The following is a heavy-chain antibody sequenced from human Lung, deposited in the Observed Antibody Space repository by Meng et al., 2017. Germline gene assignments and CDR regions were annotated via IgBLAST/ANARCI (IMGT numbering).Heavy chain of an antibody. V-gene: IGHV1-2*06. Sequence: QVRLWRVGAAVRRPGGSVTRSVMAVVNTLPDDWTHWVRRASGQGLEWMGRINPKSGDTHYAQRFQGRVTMTGDTSISTAYMELSGLRSDDTAMYYCARDEDISAAGKLFGDYWGQGTLVTVSS. CDR1: VNTLPDDW. D-gene: IGHD6-13*01. J-gene: IGHJ4*02. CDR2: INPKSGDT. CDR3: ARDEDISAAGKLFGDY.